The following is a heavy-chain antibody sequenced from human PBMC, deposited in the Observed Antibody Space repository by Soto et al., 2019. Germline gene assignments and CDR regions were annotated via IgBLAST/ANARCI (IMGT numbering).Heavy chain of an antibody. CDR1: GGALSSYA. Sequence: SVKVSWKGSGGALSSYAISWVRQAPGQGLEWMGGIIPIFGTANYAQKFQGRVTITADESTSTAYMELSSLRSEDTAVYYCARGADCSSTSCLKSSNYYYYYGMDVWGQGTTVTVSS. J-gene: IGHJ6*02. D-gene: IGHD2-2*01. V-gene: IGHV1-69*13. CDR3: ARGADCSSTSCLKSSNYYYYYGMDV. CDR2: IIPIFGTA.